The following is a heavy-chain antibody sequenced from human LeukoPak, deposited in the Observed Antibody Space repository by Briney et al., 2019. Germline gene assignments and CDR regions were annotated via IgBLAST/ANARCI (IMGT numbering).Heavy chain of an antibody. CDR2: INHSGSS. CDR1: GGSFSGYY. CDR3: ARGYYDSSGENFDY. D-gene: IGHD3-22*01. Sequence: SETLSLTCAVYGGSFSGYYWSWIRQPPGKGLEWIGEINHSGSSKYYPALKRRVTITANTSKNKFSLMLSSVTAADTAVYYCARGYYDSSGENFDYWGQGTLVTVSS. J-gene: IGHJ4*02. V-gene: IGHV4-34*01.